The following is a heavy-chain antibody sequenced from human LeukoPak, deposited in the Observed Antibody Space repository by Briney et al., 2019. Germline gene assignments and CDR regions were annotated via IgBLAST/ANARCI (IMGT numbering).Heavy chain of an antibody. CDR1: GFTFSTYG. CDR2: IRYDGSHK. Sequence: PGGSLRLSCAASGFTFSTYGLHWVRQAPGKGLEWVAFIRYDGSHKYYADSVKGRFTISRDNAKNSLYLQMNSLRAEDTAVYYCARVHRIVGATTTLSGPSDYWGQGTLVTVSS. J-gene: IGHJ4*02. D-gene: IGHD1-26*01. CDR3: ARVHRIVGATTTLSGPSDY. V-gene: IGHV3-30*02.